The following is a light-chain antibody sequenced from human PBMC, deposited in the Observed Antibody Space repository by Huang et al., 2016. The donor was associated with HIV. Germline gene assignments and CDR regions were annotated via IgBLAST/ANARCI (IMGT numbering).Light chain of an antibody. V-gene: IGKV3-20*01. CDR2: GAS. Sequence: EIVLTQSPGTLSLSPGERATLSCRASQSVSSTYLGWYQQKPGQAPRLLIYGASSRATGIPDRFSGSGSGTDFTLTISRLEPEDFALYYCQHYGGLPITFGQGTRLEIK. CDR1: QSVSSTY. CDR3: QHYGGLPIT. J-gene: IGKJ5*01.